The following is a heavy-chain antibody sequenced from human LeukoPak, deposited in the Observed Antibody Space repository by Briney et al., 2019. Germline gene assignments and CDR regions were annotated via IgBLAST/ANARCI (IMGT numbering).Heavy chain of an antibody. V-gene: IGHV4-34*01. D-gene: IGHD6-19*01. CDR1: GGSFSGYY. CDR2: INHSGST. CDR3: ARGEAVGYYFDY. Sequence: PSETLSLTCAVYGGSFSGYYWSWIRQPPGKGLEWIGEINHSGSTNYNPSLKSRVTISVDTSKNQFSLKLSSVTAADTAVYYCARGEAVGYYFDYWGQGTLVTVSS. J-gene: IGHJ4*02.